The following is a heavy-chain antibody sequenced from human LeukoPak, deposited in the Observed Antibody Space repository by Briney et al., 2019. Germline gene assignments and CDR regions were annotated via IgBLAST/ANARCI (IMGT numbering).Heavy chain of an antibody. V-gene: IGHV1-46*01. CDR3: ARGPGEGGSSGYYYGKPEDPAEYYFDY. D-gene: IGHD3-22*01. J-gene: IGHJ4*02. Sequence: ASVKVSCKASGYTFTSYYMHWVRQAPGQGLEWMGIINPSGGRTTYAQKFQGRVTMTRDMSTSTVYMELSSLRSEDTAVYYCARGPGEGGSSGYYYGKPEDPAEYYFDYWGQGTLVTVSS. CDR1: GYTFTSYY. CDR2: INPSGGRT.